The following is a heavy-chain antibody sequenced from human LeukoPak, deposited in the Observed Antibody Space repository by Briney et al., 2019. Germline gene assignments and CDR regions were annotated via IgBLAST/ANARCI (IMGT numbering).Heavy chain of an antibody. CDR3: ARDFRGYDYYYYYGMDV. Sequence: PGVSLRLSCAASGFTFSSYSMNWVRQAPGKGLEWVSSIRSSSSYIYYADSVKGRFTISRDNPKNSLYLQINSLRAEDTAVYYCARDFRGYDYYYYYGMDVWGQGTTVTVS. CDR2: IRSSSSYI. D-gene: IGHD6-25*01. V-gene: IGHV3-21*01. J-gene: IGHJ6*02. CDR1: GFTFSSYS.